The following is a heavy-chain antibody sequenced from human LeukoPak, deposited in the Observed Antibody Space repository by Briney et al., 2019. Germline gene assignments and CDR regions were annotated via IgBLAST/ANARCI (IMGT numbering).Heavy chain of an antibody. V-gene: IGHV3-9*01. Sequence: GGSLRLSCAASGFTFDDYAMHWVRQAPGKGLEWVSGISWNSGSIGYADSVKGRFTISRDNAKNSLYLQMNSLRAEDTAVYYCARGGYSSSWRGDYWGQGTLVTVSS. CDR3: ARGGYSSSWRGDY. J-gene: IGHJ4*02. CDR1: GFTFDDYA. CDR2: ISWNSGSI. D-gene: IGHD6-13*01.